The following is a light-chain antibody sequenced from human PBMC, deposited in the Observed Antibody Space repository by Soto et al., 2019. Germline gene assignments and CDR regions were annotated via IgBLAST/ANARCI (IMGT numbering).Light chain of an antibody. CDR3: QSYDSSLSALV. CDR1: RSNIGRSTV. CDR2: GNS. J-gene: IGLJ3*02. Sequence: SVLTQPPSTSGTPGQRVTISCSGSRSNIGRSTVNWYQQLPGTAPKVLIYGNSNRPSGVPDRFSGSKSGTSASLAITGLQAEDEADYYCQSYDSSLSALVFGGGTKLTVL. V-gene: IGLV1-40*01.